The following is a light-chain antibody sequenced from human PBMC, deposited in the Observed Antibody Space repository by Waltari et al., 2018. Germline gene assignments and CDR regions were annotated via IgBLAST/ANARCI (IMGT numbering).Light chain of an antibody. CDR3: QQYDNLPLT. CDR1: QDISNY. Sequence: DIQMTQSPTSLSACVGDRVTITCQASQDISNYLNWYQHKPGKAPKLLIYDASNLETGVPSRFSGSGSGTDFTFTISSLQPEDIATYYCQQYDNLPLTFGGGTKVEIK. CDR2: DAS. J-gene: IGKJ4*01. V-gene: IGKV1-33*01.